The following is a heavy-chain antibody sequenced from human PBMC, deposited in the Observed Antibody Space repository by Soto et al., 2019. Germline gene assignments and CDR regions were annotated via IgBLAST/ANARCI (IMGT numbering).Heavy chain of an antibody. Sequence: GGYLSLSCSASGFPFSGDAMSCVRPAPGKGLEWVSAISGSGGSTYYADSVKGRFTISRDNSKNTLYLQMNSLRAEDTAVYYCANYYDSSGYYLDSWGQGNLVTFS. D-gene: IGHD3-22*01. V-gene: IGHV3-23*01. CDR3: ANYYDSSGYYLDS. CDR1: GFPFSGDA. CDR2: ISGSGGST. J-gene: IGHJ4*02.